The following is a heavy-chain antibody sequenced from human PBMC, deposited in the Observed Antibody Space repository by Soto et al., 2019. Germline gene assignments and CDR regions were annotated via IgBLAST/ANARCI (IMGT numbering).Heavy chain of an antibody. J-gene: IGHJ4*02. Sequence: QVQLQESGPGLVKPSQTLSLTCPVSGGSVRRGNYYWSWIRKFPGKGLEGIGYISNSGRTHYNPSLMSRITILVDTSKNQFFLELRSVTAADTALYYCARADYATGSYYPDYWGQGTLVTVSS. CDR2: ISNSGRT. V-gene: IGHV4-31*03. CDR3: ARADYATGSYYPDY. D-gene: IGHD3-10*01. CDR1: GGSVRRGNYY.